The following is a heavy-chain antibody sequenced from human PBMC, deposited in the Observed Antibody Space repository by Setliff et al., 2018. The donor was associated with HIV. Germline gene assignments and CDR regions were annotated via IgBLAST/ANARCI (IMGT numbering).Heavy chain of an antibody. V-gene: IGHV5-51*01. CDR2: IYPVDSET. Sequence: PGESLKISCQGSGYNFVDYSIAWVRQVPGKGLEWMGIIYPVDSETRYSPPFQGQVTISADKSINTAYLQWTTLKASDSAMYYCARPRGNDYAGSGFDNWGQGTLVTVSS. CDR3: ARPRGNDYAGSGFDN. D-gene: IGHD2-2*01. CDR1: GYNFVDYS. J-gene: IGHJ4*02.